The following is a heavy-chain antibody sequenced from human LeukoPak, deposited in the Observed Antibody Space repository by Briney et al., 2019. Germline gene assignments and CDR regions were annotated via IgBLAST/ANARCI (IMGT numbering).Heavy chain of an antibody. CDR2: ISGSGGST. CDR3: ARDPATFGVVPPYYYYMDV. D-gene: IGHD3-3*01. J-gene: IGHJ6*03. Sequence: GGSLRLSCAASGFTFSSYGMSWVRQAPGKGLEWVSAISGSGGSTYYADSVKGRFTISRDNAKNSLYLQMNSLRAEDSAVYYCARDPATFGVVPPYYYYMDVWGKGTTVTVSS. CDR1: GFTFSSYG. V-gene: IGHV3-23*01.